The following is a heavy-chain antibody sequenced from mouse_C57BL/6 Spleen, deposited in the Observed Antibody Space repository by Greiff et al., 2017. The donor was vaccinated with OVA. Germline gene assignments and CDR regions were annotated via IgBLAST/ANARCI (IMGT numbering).Heavy chain of an antibody. J-gene: IGHJ3*01. D-gene: IGHD2-5*01. CDR1: GFTFSDYG. Sequence: EVQLVESGGGLVQPGGSLKLSCAASGFTFSDYGMAWVRQAPRKGPEWVAFISNLAYSIYYADTVTGRFTISRENAKNTLYLEMSSLRSEDTAMYYCARQEIYSNTAWFAYWGQGTLVTVSA. CDR3: ARQEIYSNTAWFAY. CDR2: ISNLAYSI. V-gene: IGHV5-15*01.